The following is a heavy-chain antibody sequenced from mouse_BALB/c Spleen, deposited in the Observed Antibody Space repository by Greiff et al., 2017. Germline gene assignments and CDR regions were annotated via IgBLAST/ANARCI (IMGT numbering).Heavy chain of an antibody. CDR1: GYTFTSYW. CDR3: TRNYYGYPLYAMDY. D-gene: IGHD2-2*01. J-gene: IGHJ4*01. Sequence: EVQGVESGTVLARPGASVKMSCKASGYTFTSYWMHWVKQRPGQGLEWIGAIYPGNSDTSYNQKFKGKAKLTAVTSTSTAYMELSSLTTEDSAVHYCTRNYYGYPLYAMDYWGQGTSVTGSS. CDR2: IYPGNSDT. V-gene: IGHV1-5*01.